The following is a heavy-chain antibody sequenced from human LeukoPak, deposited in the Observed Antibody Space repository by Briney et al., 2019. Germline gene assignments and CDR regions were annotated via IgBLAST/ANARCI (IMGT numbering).Heavy chain of an antibody. Sequence: PGGSLRLSCEASGFTFSSYWMHWVRQAPGKGLVWVSRIKGDGSSTNYAESVKGRFTISRDNAKNTVYLQMNSLRAEDTAVYYCAKEHPPKGSGWYVNWFDPWGQGTLVTVSS. D-gene: IGHD6-19*01. CDR2: IKGDGSST. CDR3: AKEHPPKGSGWYVNWFDP. J-gene: IGHJ5*02. CDR1: GFTFSSYW. V-gene: IGHV3-74*01.